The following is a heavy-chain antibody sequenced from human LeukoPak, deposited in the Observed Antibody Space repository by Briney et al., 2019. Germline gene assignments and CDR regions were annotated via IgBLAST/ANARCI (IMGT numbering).Heavy chain of an antibody. CDR2: ISGSGGST. V-gene: IGHV3-23*01. J-gene: IGHJ4*02. CDR1: GFTFSSYA. D-gene: IGHD6-19*01. Sequence: GGSLRLSCAASGFTFSSYAMSWVRQAPGKGLEWVSAISGSGGSTYYADSVKGRFTISRDNSKNTLYLQMNSLRAEDTAVYYCARDPNGVAGIYYFDYWGQGTLVTVSS. CDR3: ARDPNGVAGIYYFDY.